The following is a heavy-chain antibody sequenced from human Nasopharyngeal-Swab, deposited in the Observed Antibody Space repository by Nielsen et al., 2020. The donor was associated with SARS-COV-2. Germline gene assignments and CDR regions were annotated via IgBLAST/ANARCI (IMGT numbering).Heavy chain of an antibody. CDR1: GFTVSSNY. CDR3: ARDRGGVYYYYGMDV. CDR2: IYSGGST. D-gene: IGHD3-10*01. V-gene: IGHV3-53*01. J-gene: IGHJ6*02. Sequence: GESLKISCAASGFTVSSNYMSWVRQAPGKGPEWVSVIYSGGSTYYADSVKGRFTISRDNSKNTLYLQMNSLRAEDTAVYYCARDRGGVYYYYGMDVWGQGTTVTVSS.